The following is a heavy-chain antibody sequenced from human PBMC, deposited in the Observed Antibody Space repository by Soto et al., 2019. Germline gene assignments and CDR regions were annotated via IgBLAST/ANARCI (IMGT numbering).Heavy chain of an antibody. CDR3: ARAAAGTMFDP. D-gene: IGHD6-13*01. CDR2: IYYSGST. CDR1: GGSISSYY. V-gene: IGHV4-59*01. Sequence: SXTPSLTGTVSGGSISSYYWSWIRQPPGKGLEWIGYIYYSGSTNYNPSLKSRVTISVDTSKNQFSLKLSSVTAADTAVYYCARAAAGTMFDPWGQGTLVTVSS. J-gene: IGHJ5*02.